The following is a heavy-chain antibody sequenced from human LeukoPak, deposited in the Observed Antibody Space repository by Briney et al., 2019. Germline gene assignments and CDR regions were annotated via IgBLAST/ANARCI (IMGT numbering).Heavy chain of an antibody. CDR2: INPNSGGT. J-gene: IGHJ4*02. V-gene: IGHV1-2*02. Sequence: GASVTVSCKASGYTFTVYYMHWVRQAPGQGLEWMGWINPNSGGTNYAQKFQGRVTMTRDTSISTAYMELSRLRSDDTAVYYCAAYSGYDRNFHCWGQGTLVTVSS. D-gene: IGHD5-12*01. CDR1: GYTFTVYY. CDR3: AAYSGYDRNFHC.